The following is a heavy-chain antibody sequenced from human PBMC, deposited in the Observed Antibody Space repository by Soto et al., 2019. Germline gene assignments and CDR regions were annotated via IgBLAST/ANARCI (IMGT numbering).Heavy chain of an antibody. CDR2: INGDGTYV. J-gene: IGHJ6*02. V-gene: IGHV3-21*01. CDR1: GFTFSSYT. Sequence: EVRLVESGGGLVKTGGSLRISCAASGFTFSSYTMNWVRQAPGKGLEWVANINGDGTYVYYIDSVQGRFTISRDNAKNSVYLQMSSLSVEDTAVYYCVRVGITFMRGRIRGDNYGLDVWGQGTTVTVSS. CDR3: VRVGITFMRGRIRGDNYGLDV. D-gene: IGHD3-10*01.